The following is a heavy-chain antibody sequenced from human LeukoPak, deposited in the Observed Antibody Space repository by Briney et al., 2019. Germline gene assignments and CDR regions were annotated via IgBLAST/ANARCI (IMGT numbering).Heavy chain of an antibody. CDR3: ARHEYSSSPYYYYYMDV. CDR2: IYTRGST. CDR1: GGSINNYY. Sequence: SETLSLTCTVSGGSINNYYWSWIRQPAGKGLEWIGRIYTRGSTNYNPSLKSRVTMSVDTSKNQFSLKLSSVTAADTAVYCCARHEYSSSPYYYYYMDVWGKGTTVTVSS. V-gene: IGHV4-4*07. D-gene: IGHD6-6*01. J-gene: IGHJ6*03.